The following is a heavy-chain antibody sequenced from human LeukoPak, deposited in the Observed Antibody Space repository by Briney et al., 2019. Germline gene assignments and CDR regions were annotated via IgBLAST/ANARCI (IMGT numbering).Heavy chain of an antibody. CDR2: IYTSGST. Sequence: SETLSLTCAVYGGSFSGYYWSWIRQPAGKGLEWIGRIYTSGSTNYNPSLKSRVTMSVDTSKNQFSLKLSSVTAADTAVYYCARETAVVRVAFDIWGQGTMVTVSS. CDR3: ARETAVVRVAFDI. CDR1: GGSFSGYY. D-gene: IGHD6-19*01. V-gene: IGHV4-4*07. J-gene: IGHJ3*02.